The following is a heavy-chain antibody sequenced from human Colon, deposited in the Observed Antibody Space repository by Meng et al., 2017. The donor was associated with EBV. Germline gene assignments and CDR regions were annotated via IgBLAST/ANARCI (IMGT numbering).Heavy chain of an antibody. CDR2: IYHGGTT. J-gene: IGHJ5*02. Sequence: DPYYGLVTPSPARSPTCAVAGDSISSGDYSWSWIRQPPGQCLEWIGYIYHGGTTYNTSLKSRVTISVDNSKNQFSLRLTSVTAADTAVYYCARGPYCGGDCYWFDPWGQGTLVTVSS. CDR1: GDSISSGDYS. CDR3: ARGPYCGGDCYWFDP. D-gene: IGHD2-21*02. V-gene: IGHV4-30-2*01.